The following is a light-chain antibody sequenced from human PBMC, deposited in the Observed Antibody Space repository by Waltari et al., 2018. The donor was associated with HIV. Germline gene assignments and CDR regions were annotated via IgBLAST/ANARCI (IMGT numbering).Light chain of an antibody. CDR2: DVS. J-gene: IGLJ1*01. CDR3: SSYTSSSTYV. V-gene: IGLV2-14*03. Sequence: QSALTQPASVSGSPGQSITIPCTGTSSDVGGYTYVSWYQQHPGKAPKLMIYDVSNRPSGVSNRFSGSKSGNTASLTISGLQAEDEADYYCSSYTSSSTYVFGTGTQVTVL. CDR1: SSDVGGYTY.